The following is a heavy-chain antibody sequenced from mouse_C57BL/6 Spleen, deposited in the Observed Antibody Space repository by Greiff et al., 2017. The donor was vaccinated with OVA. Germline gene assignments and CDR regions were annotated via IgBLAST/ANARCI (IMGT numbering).Heavy chain of an antibody. D-gene: IGHD2-14*01. CDR2: IYPGSGST. CDR1: GYTFTSYW. CDR3: ASSYVATSHWYFDV. V-gene: IGHV1-55*01. Sequence: QVQLQQPGAELVKPGASVKMSCKASGYTFTSYWITWVKQRPGQGLEWIGDIYPGSGSTNYNETFKSKATLTVDTSSSTAYMQLSSLTSEDSAVSYCASSYVATSHWYFDVWGTGTTVTVSS. J-gene: IGHJ1*03.